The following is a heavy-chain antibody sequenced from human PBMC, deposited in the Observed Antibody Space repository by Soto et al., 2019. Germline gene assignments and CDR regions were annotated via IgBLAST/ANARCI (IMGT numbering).Heavy chain of an antibody. CDR1: GYTFTSYA. Sequence: QVQLVQSGAEVKKPGASVKVSCKASGYTFTSYAMHWVRQAPGQRLEWMGWLNAGNGNTKYSQKFQGRVTITRDTSASTAYMELSSLRSEDTAVYYCARAQWGTIFVYGYWGQGTLVTVSS. D-gene: IGHD3-3*01. V-gene: IGHV1-3*01. J-gene: IGHJ4*02. CDR3: ARAQWGTIFVYGY. CDR2: LNAGNGNT.